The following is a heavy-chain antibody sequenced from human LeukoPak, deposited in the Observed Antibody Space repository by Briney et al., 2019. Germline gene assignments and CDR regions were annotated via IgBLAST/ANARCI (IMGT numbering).Heavy chain of an antibody. CDR3: ASGPVLRYFDWFRSPYYYYMDV. J-gene: IGHJ6*03. CDR2: MNPNSGNT. CDR1: GYTFTSYD. D-gene: IGHD3-9*01. V-gene: IGHV1-8*01. Sequence: GASVKVSCKASGYTFTSYDINWVRQATGQGLEWMGWMNPNSGNTGYAQKFQGRVTMTRNTSISTAYMELSSLRSEDTAVYYCASGPVLRYFDWFRSPYYYYMDVWGKGTTVTISS.